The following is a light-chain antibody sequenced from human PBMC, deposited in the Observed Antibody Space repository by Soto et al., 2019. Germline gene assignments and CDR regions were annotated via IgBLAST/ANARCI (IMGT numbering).Light chain of an antibody. CDR3: SSFTNTFTLV. CDR2: EVT. Sequence: QSALTQPASVSGSPGQSTTISCSGTSSDIGSFDYVSWFQQHPGKAPKLLIYEVTHRPSGVSYRFSGSKSGNTASLTISGVQPEDEADYYCSSFTNTFTLVFGGGTKVTVL. J-gene: IGLJ2*01. CDR1: SSDIGSFDY. V-gene: IGLV2-14*01.